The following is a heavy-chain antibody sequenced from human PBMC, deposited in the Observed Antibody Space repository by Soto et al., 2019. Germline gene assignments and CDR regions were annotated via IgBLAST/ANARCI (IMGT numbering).Heavy chain of an antibody. D-gene: IGHD3-22*01. J-gene: IGHJ4*02. V-gene: IGHV3-23*01. CDR3: AKGHYYDNVGNWVANQAFDS. Sequence: GGSLRLSCAASGFTFSGYAMSWVRQAPGKGLEWVSAISGSGGSTYYADPVKGRFTISRDNSKNTLYLQMNSLRAEDTAVYYCAKGHYYDNVGNWVANQAFDSWGQGSLVTVSS. CDR2: ISGSGGST. CDR1: GFTFSGYA.